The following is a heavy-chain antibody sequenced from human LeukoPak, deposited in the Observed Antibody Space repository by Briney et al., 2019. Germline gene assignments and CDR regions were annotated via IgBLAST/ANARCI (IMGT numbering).Heavy chain of an antibody. D-gene: IGHD2/OR15-2a*01. Sequence: GGSLRLSCAASGFTFSTYSMNWVRQAPGEGLEWVSYISSSRNIIYYADSVKGRFTISRDNAKNSLYLQMNSLRAEDTAVYYCARVASFRFYFDYWGQGALVTVSS. CDR1: GFTFSTYS. CDR3: ARVASFRFYFDY. J-gene: IGHJ4*02. V-gene: IGHV3-48*04. CDR2: ISSSRNII.